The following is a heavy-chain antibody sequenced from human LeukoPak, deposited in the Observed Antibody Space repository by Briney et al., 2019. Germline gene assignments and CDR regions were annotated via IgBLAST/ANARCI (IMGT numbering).Heavy chain of an antibody. CDR1: GLSFNTSGVG. CDR2: IYWDDDK. J-gene: IGHJ4*02. V-gene: IGHV2-5*02. D-gene: IGHD2-15*01. Sequence: RPRLWNPTQTLTLTCTFSGLSFNTSGVGVGWIRQPPGMALEWLTLIYWDDDKRYSPSLKSTLNITKDTTKHQVVLKMTNIDPVDTATYYCAHSGFCTAGSCYSFFDYWGQGALVTVSS. CDR3: AHSGFCTAGSCYSFFDY.